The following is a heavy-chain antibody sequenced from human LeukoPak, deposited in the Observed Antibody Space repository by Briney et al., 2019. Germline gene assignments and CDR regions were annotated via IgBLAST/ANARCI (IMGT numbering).Heavy chain of an antibody. Sequence: GGSLRLSCAASGFTFSNYAMSWVRQAPGKGLEWVSAISGSGGYTYYADSVKGRFTISRDNSKNTLYLQMNSLRAEDTAVYFCANDFDVDTAIISYFDCWGQGTLVTVSS. CDR3: ANDFDVDTAIISYFDC. D-gene: IGHD5-18*01. J-gene: IGHJ4*02. V-gene: IGHV3-23*01. CDR2: ISGSGGYT. CDR1: GFTFSNYA.